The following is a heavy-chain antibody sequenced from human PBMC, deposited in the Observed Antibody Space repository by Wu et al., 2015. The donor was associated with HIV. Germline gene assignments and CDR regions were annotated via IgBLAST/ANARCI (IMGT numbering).Heavy chain of an antibody. V-gene: IGHV1-69*18. Sequence: QVQLVQSGAEVKTPGASVKVSCKASGYTFTGHYIHWVRQAPGQGLEWMGRIIPIFGTANYAQKFQGRVTITADESTSTAYMELSSLRSEDTAVYYCARGVHYDSWYYFDYWARERWSPSPQ. J-gene: IGHJ4*02. CDR2: IIPIFGTA. CDR3: ARGVHYDSWYYFDY. D-gene: IGHD3-22*01. CDR1: GYTFTGHY.